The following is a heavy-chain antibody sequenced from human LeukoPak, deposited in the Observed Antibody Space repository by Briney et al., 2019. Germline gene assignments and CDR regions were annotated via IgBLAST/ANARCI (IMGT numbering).Heavy chain of an antibody. Sequence: SETLSLTCAVYGGSFSGYYWSWIRQPPGKGLEWIGEINHSGSTYYNPSLKSRVTISVDTSKNQFSLKLSSVTAADTAVYYCARLPKGFGEWYYFDYWGQGTLVTVSS. CDR2: INHSGST. CDR1: GGSFSGYY. CDR3: ARLPKGFGEWYYFDY. D-gene: IGHD3-10*01. J-gene: IGHJ4*02. V-gene: IGHV4-34*01.